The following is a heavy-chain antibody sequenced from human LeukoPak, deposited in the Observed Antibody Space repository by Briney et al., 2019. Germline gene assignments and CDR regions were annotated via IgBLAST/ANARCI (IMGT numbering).Heavy chain of an antibody. V-gene: IGHV4-28*01. CDR3: ARTRVRGVFDP. D-gene: IGHD3-10*01. CDR2: IYYSGST. CDR1: GYSISSSNW. J-gene: IGHJ5*02. Sequence: SDTLSLTCAVSGYSISSSNWWGWIRQPPGKGLEWIGYIYYSGSTYYNPSLKSRVTMSVDTSKYLFYLKLRSVTAVDTAVYYCARTRVRGVFDPWGQGTLVTVSS.